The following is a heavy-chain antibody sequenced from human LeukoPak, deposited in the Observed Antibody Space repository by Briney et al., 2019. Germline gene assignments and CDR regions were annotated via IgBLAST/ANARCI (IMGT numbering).Heavy chain of an antibody. CDR1: GFAFSNYW. V-gene: IGHV3-74*01. Sequence: GGSLRLSCAASGFAFSNYWMHWVRQAPGKGLVWVSRINGDGSSTSYADSVKGRFTISRDSAKNTLYLQMNSLRAEDTAVYYCARGSSVVGLDWGQGTLVTVSS. CDR2: INGDGSST. J-gene: IGHJ4*02. D-gene: IGHD2-15*01. CDR3: ARGSSVVGLD.